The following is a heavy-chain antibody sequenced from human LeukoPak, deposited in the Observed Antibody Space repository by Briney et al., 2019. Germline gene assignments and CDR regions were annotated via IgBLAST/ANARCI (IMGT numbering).Heavy chain of an antibody. D-gene: IGHD3-22*01. CDR1: GFTFSSYG. V-gene: IGHV3-30*18. J-gene: IGHJ4*02. Sequence: GGSLRLSCAASGFTFSSYGMHWVRQAPGKGLEWVAVISYDGSNKYYADSVKGRFTISRDNSKNTLYLQMNSLRAEDTAVYYCAKDQYYYDSSGSPDFEWYFDYWGQGTLVTVSS. CDR2: ISYDGSNK. CDR3: AKDQYYYDSSGSPDFEWYFDY.